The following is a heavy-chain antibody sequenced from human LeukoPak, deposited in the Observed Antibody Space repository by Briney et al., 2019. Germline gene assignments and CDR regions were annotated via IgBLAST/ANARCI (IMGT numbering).Heavy chain of an antibody. CDR2: IKQDGNEK. CDR3: AKDVTYYYDSSGPKSYYMDV. D-gene: IGHD3-22*01. J-gene: IGHJ6*03. CDR1: GFMLSSYW. Sequence: PGGSLRLSCAASGFMLSSYWMTWVRQAPGKGLEWVANIKQDGNEKNYVDSVKGRFTISRDNAKNSLYLQMNSLRAEDTAVYYCAKDVTYYYDSSGPKSYYMDVWGKGTTVTISS. V-gene: IGHV3-7*01.